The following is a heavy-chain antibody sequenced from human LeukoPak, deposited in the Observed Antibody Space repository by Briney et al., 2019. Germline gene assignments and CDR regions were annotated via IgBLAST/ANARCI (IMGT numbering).Heavy chain of an antibody. V-gene: IGHV3-48*04. Sequence: SGGSLRLSCAASGFTFSSYGMNWVRQAPGKGLEWVSYISASSDSIYYADSVKGRFTISRDNAKNSLYLQMNSLRAEDTAVYYCAREILNLVGATSSDYWGQGTLVTVSS. CDR2: ISASSDSI. D-gene: IGHD1-26*01. CDR3: AREILNLVGATSSDY. J-gene: IGHJ4*02. CDR1: GFTFSSYG.